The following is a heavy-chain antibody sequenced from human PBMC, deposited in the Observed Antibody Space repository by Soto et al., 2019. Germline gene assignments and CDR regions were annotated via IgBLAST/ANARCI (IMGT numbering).Heavy chain of an antibody. CDR2: IYYSGST. Sequence: QVQLQESGPGLVKPSETLSLTCTVSGGSISSYYWSWIRQPPGKRLEWIGYIYYSGSTNYNPSLKSRVTIPVDTSKNQFSLKLSSVTAADTAVYYCASQRTGDYYFDYWGQGTLVTVSS. CDR1: GGSISSYY. V-gene: IGHV4-59*01. D-gene: IGHD2-21*02. CDR3: ASQRTGDYYFDY. J-gene: IGHJ4*02.